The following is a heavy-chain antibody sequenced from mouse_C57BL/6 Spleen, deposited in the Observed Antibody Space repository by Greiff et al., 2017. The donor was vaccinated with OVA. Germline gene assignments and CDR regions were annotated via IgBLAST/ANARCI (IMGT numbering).Heavy chain of an antibody. V-gene: IGHV1-80*01. CDR2: IYPGDGDT. CDR3: ARSPIYYGYDGDYYAMDY. CDR1: GYAFSSYW. Sequence: VQLQQSGAELVKPGASVKISCKASGYAFSSYWMNWVKQRPGKGLEWIGQIYPGDGDTNYNGKFKGKATLTADKSSSTAYMQLSSLTSEDSAVYFCARSPIYYGYDGDYYAMDYWGQGTSVTVSS. J-gene: IGHJ4*01. D-gene: IGHD2-2*01.